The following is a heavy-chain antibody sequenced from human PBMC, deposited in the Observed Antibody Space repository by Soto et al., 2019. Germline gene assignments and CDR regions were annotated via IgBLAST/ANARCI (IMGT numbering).Heavy chain of an antibody. CDR2: ITPYNGNT. J-gene: IGHJ4*02. CDR1: GYPFTTYG. V-gene: IGHV1-18*04. CDR3: ARASLQPFDY. D-gene: IGHD6-13*01. Sequence: QVQLVQSEAEVKELGASVKFSCKVFGYPFTTYGISWVRQAPGLGLEWMGWITPYNGNTDYAQKFQGRVTMTTDTSTSTAYMELRSLRSEDTAVYYCARASLQPFDYWGQGTLVTVSS.